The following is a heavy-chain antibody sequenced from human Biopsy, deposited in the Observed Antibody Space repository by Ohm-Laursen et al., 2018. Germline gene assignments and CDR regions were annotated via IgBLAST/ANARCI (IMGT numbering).Heavy chain of an antibody. CDR1: GYTFSMYA. CDR3: ASVVLGPTNDAFDL. CDR2: SSAYNGKT. V-gene: IGHV1-18*01. Sequence: GSSVKVSCKVSGYTFSMYAIIWVRQAPGQGLEWMGWSSAYNGKTNYAQKFQGRLTMTTDTSTSTAYMELRSLRSDDTAVYYCASVVLGPTNDAFDLWGQGTMVVVSS. D-gene: IGHD3-22*01. J-gene: IGHJ3*01.